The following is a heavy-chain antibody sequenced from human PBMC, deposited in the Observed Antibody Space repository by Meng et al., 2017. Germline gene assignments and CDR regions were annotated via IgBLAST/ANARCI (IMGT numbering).Heavy chain of an antibody. D-gene: IGHD3-10*01. CDR3: ARSGGTMVRGVIIGYYYGMDV. Sequence: SVKVSCKASGVTFSSYAISWVRQAPGHGLEWMGGIIPIFGTANYAQKFQGRVTITADKSTSTAYMELSSLRSEDTAVYYCARSGGTMVRGVIIGYYYGMDVWGQGTTVTVSS. V-gene: IGHV1-69*06. CDR1: GVTFSSYA. J-gene: IGHJ6*02. CDR2: IIPIFGTA.